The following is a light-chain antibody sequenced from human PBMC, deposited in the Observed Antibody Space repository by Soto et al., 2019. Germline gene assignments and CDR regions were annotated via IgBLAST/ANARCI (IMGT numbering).Light chain of an antibody. CDR2: DAS. CDR3: QLYGGSPPMYT. Sequence: ETVLTQSPGTLSLSPGERATLSCRASQSVSSSYLAWYQHKPGQAPRLLIYDASSRATGIPDRFSGSGSGTDFTLTISRLEPEDFAVYFCQLYGGSPPMYTFGQGTKLEIK. J-gene: IGKJ2*01. V-gene: IGKV3-20*01. CDR1: QSVSSSY.